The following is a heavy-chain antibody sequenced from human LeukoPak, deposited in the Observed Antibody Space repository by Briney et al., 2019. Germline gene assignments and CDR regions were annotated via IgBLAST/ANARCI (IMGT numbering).Heavy chain of an antibody. J-gene: IGHJ4*02. V-gene: IGHV3-23*01. D-gene: IGHD4/OR15-4a*01. Sequence: PGETLRLSCAASGFTFSSYGLSWVRQTPGKGLEWVSTISGSGDSTYYADSVKGRFTISRDNSKNTLYLQMNSLRAEDTAVYYCARRAGAYSHPYDYWGQGTLVTVSS. CDR2: ISGSGDST. CDR3: ARRAGAYSHPYDY. CDR1: GFTFSSYG.